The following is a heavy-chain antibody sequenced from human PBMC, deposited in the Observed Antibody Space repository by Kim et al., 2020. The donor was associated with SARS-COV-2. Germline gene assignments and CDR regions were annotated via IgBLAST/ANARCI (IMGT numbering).Heavy chain of an antibody. CDR1: GSTFSRYA. D-gene: IGHD3-3*01. J-gene: IGHJ5*02. CDR3: ATSDS. CDR2: ISTSSDSI. Sequence: GGSLRLSCVGSGSTFSRYAMNWVHQAPGKGLEWISYISTSSDSINHADSVKGRFTISRDNAKNSLYLHMNGLRDEDTAVYYCATSDSWGRGTLVTVSS. V-gene: IGHV3-48*02.